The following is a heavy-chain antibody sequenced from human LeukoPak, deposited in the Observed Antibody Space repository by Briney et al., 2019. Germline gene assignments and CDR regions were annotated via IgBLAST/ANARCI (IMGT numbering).Heavy chain of an antibody. CDR1: GYTFTGYY. CDR2: INPNSGGT. V-gene: IGHV1-2*02. CDR3: ARDPISRQQLVPRAFDI. J-gene: IGHJ3*02. D-gene: IGHD6-13*01. Sequence: ASVKVSCKASGYTFTGYYMHWVRQAPGQGLEWMGWINPNSGGTNYAQKFQGRVTMTRDTSISTAYMELSRLRSDDTAVYYCARDPISRQQLVPRAFDIWAQGTMVTVSS.